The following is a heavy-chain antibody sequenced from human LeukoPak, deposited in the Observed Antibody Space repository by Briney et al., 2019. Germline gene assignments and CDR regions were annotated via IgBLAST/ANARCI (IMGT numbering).Heavy chain of an antibody. CDR2: IYYSGST. CDR1: GCSISSADYY. Sequence: SQTLSLTCTVSGCSISSADYYWGWIRQPPGKGLEWIGYIYYSGSTYYNPSLKSRVTISVDTSKNQFSLKLSSVTAADTAVYYCARERNSGYHGSAFDIWGQGTMVTVSS. V-gene: IGHV4-30-4*01. CDR3: ARERNSGYHGSAFDI. J-gene: IGHJ3*02. D-gene: IGHD5-12*01.